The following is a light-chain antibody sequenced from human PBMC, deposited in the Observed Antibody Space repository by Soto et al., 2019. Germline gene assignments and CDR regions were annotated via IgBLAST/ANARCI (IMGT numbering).Light chain of an antibody. CDR1: QGIGSN. CDR2: GAS. J-gene: IGKJ4*01. CDR3: QQYSDWPPVT. Sequence: EVVMTQSPATLSLSPGDRATVSYRASQGIGSNLAWYQQKPGQAPRLLIYGASTRAAGVPARFSGSGSGTEFTLTISSLQSEDFALYYCQQYSDWPPVTFGGVTKVEIK. V-gene: IGKV3-15*01.